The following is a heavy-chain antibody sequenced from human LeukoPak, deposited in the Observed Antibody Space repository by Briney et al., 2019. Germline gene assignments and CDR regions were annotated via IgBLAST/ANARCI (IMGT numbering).Heavy chain of an antibody. CDR3: TRPSYDSSVSGVVY. Sequence: GGSLRLSCATSGFTFSGSAIHWVRQASGKGLEWVGRIRSKANSYATTDVASVRGRFSISRDDSKNTAYLQMNSLKTEDTDVYYCTRPSYDSSVSGVVYWGQGTLVTVSS. CDR2: IRSKANSYAT. V-gene: IGHV3-73*01. J-gene: IGHJ4*02. D-gene: IGHD3-22*01. CDR1: GFTFSGSA.